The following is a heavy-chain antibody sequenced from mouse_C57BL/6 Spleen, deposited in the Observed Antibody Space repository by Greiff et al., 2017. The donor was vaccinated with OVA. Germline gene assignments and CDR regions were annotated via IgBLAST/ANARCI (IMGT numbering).Heavy chain of an antibody. Sequence: VQLQQSGAELVRPGSSVKLSCKASGYTFTSYWMHWVKQRPIQGLEWIGNIDPSDSETHYNQKFKDKATLTVDKSSSTAYMPLSSLTSEDSAVYYCARGRLRTYFDYWGQGTTLTVSS. CDR1: GYTFTSYW. J-gene: IGHJ2*01. D-gene: IGHD2-2*01. V-gene: IGHV1-52*01. CDR2: IDPSDSET. CDR3: ARGRLRTYFDY.